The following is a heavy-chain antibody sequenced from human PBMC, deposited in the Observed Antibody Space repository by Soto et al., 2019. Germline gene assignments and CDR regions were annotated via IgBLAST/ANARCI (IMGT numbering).Heavy chain of an antibody. CDR1: GFTFSSYS. CDR2: IASSSTYI. J-gene: IGHJ6*03. Sequence: EVQLVESGGGLVKPGGSQRLSCVVSGFTFSSYSMNWVSQAPGKGLEWLSSIASSSTYIQYADSVKGRFTISRDNAKNSLYLQMNSLRAEDTAVYYCARSALVTHNYYIDVWGTGTTVTVSS. V-gene: IGHV3-21*01. D-gene: IGHD4-4*01. CDR3: ARSALVTHNYYIDV.